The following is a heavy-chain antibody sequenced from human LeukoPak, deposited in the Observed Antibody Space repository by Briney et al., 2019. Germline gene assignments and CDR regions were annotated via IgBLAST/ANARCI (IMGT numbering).Heavy chain of an antibody. CDR2: IKQDGSEK. CDR3: ARDGHRNYYGSGCYDY. V-gene: IGHV3-7*01. D-gene: IGHD3-10*01. J-gene: IGHJ4*02. CDR1: GFTFSSYW. Sequence: GGSLRLSCAASGFTFSSYWMSWVRQAPGKGLEWVANIKQDGSEKYYVDSVKGRFTISRDNAKNSLYLQMNSLRAEDTAVYYCARDGHRNYYGSGCYDYWGQGTLVTVSS.